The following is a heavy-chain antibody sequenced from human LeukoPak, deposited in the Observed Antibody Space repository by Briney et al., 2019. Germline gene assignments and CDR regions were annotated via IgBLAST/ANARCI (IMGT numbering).Heavy chain of an antibody. CDR1: GASISSGGYY. CDR2: IFYNGRS. V-gene: IGHV4-31*03. D-gene: IGHD4-11*01. Sequence: PSQTLSLTCTVSGASISSGGYYWNWIRQHPGKDLEWIGYIFYNGRSYYNPSLKSRVTMTVNTSKNQFSLKLSSVTAADTAVYYCARGRDYSNYEEILSRFDPWGQGTLVTVSS. CDR3: ARGRDYSNYEEILSRFDP. J-gene: IGHJ5*02.